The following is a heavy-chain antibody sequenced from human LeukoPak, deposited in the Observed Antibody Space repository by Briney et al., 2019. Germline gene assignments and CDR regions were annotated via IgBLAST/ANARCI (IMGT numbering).Heavy chain of an antibody. CDR2: INSSSTYI. CDR1: GFTFSSYS. Sequence: GESLRLSCAASGFTFSSYSMNWVRQAPGKGLEWVSSINSSSTYIYYADSVKGRFTISRDNAKNSLYLQMNGLRAEDTAVYYCARDYCRSARCYNVDYWGQGSLVTVSS. CDR3: ARDYCRSARCYNVDY. J-gene: IGHJ4*02. V-gene: IGHV3-21*01. D-gene: IGHD2-2*02.